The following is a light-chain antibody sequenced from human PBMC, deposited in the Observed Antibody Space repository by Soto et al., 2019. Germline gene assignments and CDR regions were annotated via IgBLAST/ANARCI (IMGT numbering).Light chain of an antibody. CDR1: QGISTL. J-gene: IGKJ1*01. Sequence: IVLTQSPATLSMSPGERATLFCRASQGISTLLAWYQQKPGQAPRLLIYAASTRAAGIPARFSGSGSGTDFALTISSLQSEDFAVYYCQQYGSSPTFGQGTKVDI. CDR2: AAS. CDR3: QQYGSSPT. V-gene: IGKV3-15*01.